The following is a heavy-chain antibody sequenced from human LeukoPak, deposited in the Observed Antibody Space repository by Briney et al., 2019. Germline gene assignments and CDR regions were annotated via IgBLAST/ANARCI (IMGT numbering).Heavy chain of an antibody. CDR2: ISGSVVNT. CDR3: AKANDTSGYTY. V-gene: IGHV3-23*01. D-gene: IGHD3-22*01. CDR1: GFTFSSYA. Sequence: GGSLRLSCAASGFTFSSYAMSWVRQAPGKGLEWVSTISGSVVNTHYADSVKGRFTISRDISKNTLYLQMNSLRAEDTAIYYCAKANDTSGYTYWGQGTLVTVSS. J-gene: IGHJ4*02.